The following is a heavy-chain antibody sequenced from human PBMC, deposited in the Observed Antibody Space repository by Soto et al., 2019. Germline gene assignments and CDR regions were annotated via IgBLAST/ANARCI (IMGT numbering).Heavy chain of an antibody. CDR2: IYYSGST. V-gene: IGHV4-59*01. CDR3: ARGYSNYVGYYYYYYMDV. J-gene: IGHJ6*03. Sequence: SETLSLTCAVYGGSFSSYYWSWIRQPPGKGLEWIGYIYYSGSTNYNPSLKSRVTISVDTSKNQFSLKLSSVTAADTAVYYCARGYSNYVGYYYYYYMDVWGKGTTVTVSS. CDR1: GGSFSSYY. D-gene: IGHD4-4*01.